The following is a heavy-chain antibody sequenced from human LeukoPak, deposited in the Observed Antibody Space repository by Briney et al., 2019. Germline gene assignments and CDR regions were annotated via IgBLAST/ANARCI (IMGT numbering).Heavy chain of an antibody. J-gene: IGHJ5*02. CDR2: VSYDERNK. Sequence: GGSLRLSCVASGFSFSDSAMYWVRQAPGKGLEWVAVVSYDERNKYYAESVKGRFTISRDNSKNTVYLEMRSLRPEDTAVYYCAKGPDDSHRGDPWGQGTLVTVSS. CDR3: AKGPDDSHRGDP. D-gene: IGHD3-16*01. V-gene: IGHV3-30*04. CDR1: GFSFSDSA.